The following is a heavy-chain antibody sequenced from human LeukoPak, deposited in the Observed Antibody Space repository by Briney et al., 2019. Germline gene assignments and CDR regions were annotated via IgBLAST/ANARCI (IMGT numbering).Heavy chain of an antibody. D-gene: IGHD2-15*01. CDR2: ISAYNGNT. J-gene: IGHJ4*02. Sequence: GSAVTVSFKASVWTFTSYCFRWLRQAPGQGLEWMGWISAYNGNTNYAKKLQGRVTMTTDPSTSTAYMELTSMRSDDTAVYYCARDVSWDWGQGTLVTVSS. V-gene: IGHV1-18*01. CDR3: ARDVSWD. CDR1: VWTFTSYC.